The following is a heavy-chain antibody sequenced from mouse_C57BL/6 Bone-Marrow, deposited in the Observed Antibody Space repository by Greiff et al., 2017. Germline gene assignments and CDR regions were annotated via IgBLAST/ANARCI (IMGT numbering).Heavy chain of an antibody. J-gene: IGHJ4*01. CDR2: IDPNSGGT. Sequence: VQLQQPGAELVKPGASVKLSCKASGYTFTSYWMHWVKQRPGRGLEWIGRIDPNSGGTKYNEKFKSKATLTVDKPSSTAYMQLSSLTSEDSAVYYCARAFTTVVGYAMDYWGQGTSVTVSS. V-gene: IGHV1-72*01. CDR3: ARAFTTVVGYAMDY. D-gene: IGHD1-1*01. CDR1: GYTFTSYW.